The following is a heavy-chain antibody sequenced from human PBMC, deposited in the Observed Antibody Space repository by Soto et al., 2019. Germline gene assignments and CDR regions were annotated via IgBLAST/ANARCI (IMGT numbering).Heavy chain of an antibody. CDR3: ARATSTLFGGVGPFDM. J-gene: IGHJ3*02. D-gene: IGHD3-3*01. Sequence: QVQLQESGPGLVKPSGTLSLTCAVSGGSIGSSNWWSWVRQPPAKGLEWIGDIYHSGSTKYNRSLESRFTLSVDKAKNQFSLNLSSVTAADTAVYFCARATSTLFGGVGPFDMWGQGTMVTVS. V-gene: IGHV4-4*02. CDR2: IYHSGST. CDR1: GGSIGSSNW.